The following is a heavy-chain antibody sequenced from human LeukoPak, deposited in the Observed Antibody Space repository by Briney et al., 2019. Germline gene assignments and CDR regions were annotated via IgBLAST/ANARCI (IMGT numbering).Heavy chain of an antibody. CDR2: IYHSGST. V-gene: IGHV4-4*02. J-gene: IGHJ4*02. CDR3: ARREGESIAARPGAYHFDY. D-gene: IGHD6-6*01. CDR1: GGSISSSNW. Sequence: SETLSLTCAVSGGSISSSNWWSWVRQPPGKGLEWIGEIYHSGSTNYNPSLKSRVTISVDTSKNQFSLKLSSVTAADTAVYYCARREGESIAARPGAYHFDYWGQGTLVTVSS.